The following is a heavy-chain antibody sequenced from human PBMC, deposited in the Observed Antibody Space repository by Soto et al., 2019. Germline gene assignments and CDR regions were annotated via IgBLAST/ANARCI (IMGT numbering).Heavy chain of an antibody. J-gene: IGHJ5*02. V-gene: IGHV3-21*01. Sequence: PGGSLRLSCAASGFTFSSYTMNWVRQAPGKGLEWVSSITSSSTYIYYADSVKGRFTISRDNAKNSLYLQMNSLRAEDTAVYYCARDPDSSSSNTWGQGTLVTDSS. CDR2: ITSSSTYI. CDR1: GFTFSSYT. D-gene: IGHD6-6*01. CDR3: ARDPDSSSSNT.